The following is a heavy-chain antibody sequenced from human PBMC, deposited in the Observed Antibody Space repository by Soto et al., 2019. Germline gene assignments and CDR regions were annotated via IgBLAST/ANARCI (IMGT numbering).Heavy chain of an antibody. CDR2: ISYDGSIK. Sequence: QVQLVESGGGVVQPGRSLRLSCAASGFTFSYCGMHWVRQAPGKGLEWVTFISYDGSIKYDAASVKGRFTVSRDNSKNTMYLQMSSLRAEDTAVYYCAKDREGNDWAYGMDVWGQGTTVTVSS. CDR3: AKDREGNDWAYGMDV. CDR1: GFTFSYCG. J-gene: IGHJ6*02. V-gene: IGHV3-30*18. D-gene: IGHD1-1*01.